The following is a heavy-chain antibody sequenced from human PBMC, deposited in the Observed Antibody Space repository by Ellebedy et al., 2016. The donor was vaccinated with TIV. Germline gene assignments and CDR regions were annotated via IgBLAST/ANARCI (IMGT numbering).Heavy chain of an antibody. J-gene: IGHJ4*02. V-gene: IGHV1-18*01. Sequence: AASVKVSCKASGYTVTSYGLSWVRQAPGQGLGWMGWISAYNGNTHYAQKFLGRVTMTTDTATSTAYMELRSLRSDDTAVYYCARGERQWLGLDDWGQGTLVTVSS. CDR2: ISAYNGNT. CDR3: ARGERQWLGLDD. D-gene: IGHD6-19*01. CDR1: GYTVTSYG.